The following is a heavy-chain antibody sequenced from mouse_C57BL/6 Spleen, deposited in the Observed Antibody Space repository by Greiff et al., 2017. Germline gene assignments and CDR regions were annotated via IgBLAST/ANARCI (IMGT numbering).Heavy chain of an antibody. J-gene: IGHJ2*01. CDR1: GYTFTSYW. Sequence: QVQLKQPGAELVRPGSSVKLSCKASGYTFTSYWMHWVKQRPIQGLEWIGNIDPSDSETHYNQKFKDKATLTVDKSSSTAYMQLSSLTSEDSAVYYCARSGDGYYEDFDYWGQGTTLTVSS. CDR3: ARSGDGYYEDFDY. V-gene: IGHV1-52*01. CDR2: IDPSDSET. D-gene: IGHD2-3*01.